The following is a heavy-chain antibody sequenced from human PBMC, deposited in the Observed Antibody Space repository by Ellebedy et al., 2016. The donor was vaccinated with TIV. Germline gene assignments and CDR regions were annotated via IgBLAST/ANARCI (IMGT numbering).Heavy chain of an antibody. CDR2: MYHSGST. CDR1: GYSIRSGYY. V-gene: IGHV4-38-2*02. CDR3: ARTDLRYGMDV. D-gene: IGHD3/OR15-3a*01. Sequence: SETLSLTXTVSGYSIRSGYYWGWIRQPPGKGLEWIGSMYHSGSTYYNPSLRSRVTLSLDKSKNQVSLKLTSVTAADTAVYYCARTDLRYGMDVWGQGTTVTVSS. J-gene: IGHJ6*02.